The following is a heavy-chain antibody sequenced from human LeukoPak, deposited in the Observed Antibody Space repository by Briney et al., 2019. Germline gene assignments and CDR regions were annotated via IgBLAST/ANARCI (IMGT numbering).Heavy chain of an antibody. CDR2: INPSGGST. CDR3: ARAYQKSVAGNYGGNGIDY. D-gene: IGHD6-19*01. J-gene: IGHJ4*02. Sequence: GASVKVSCKASGYTFTGYYMHWVRQAPGQGLEWMGIINPSGGSTSYAQKFQGRVTMTRDTSTSTVYMELSSLRSEDTAVYYCARAYQKSVAGNYGGNGIDYWGQGTLVTVSS. CDR1: GYTFTGYY. V-gene: IGHV1-46*01.